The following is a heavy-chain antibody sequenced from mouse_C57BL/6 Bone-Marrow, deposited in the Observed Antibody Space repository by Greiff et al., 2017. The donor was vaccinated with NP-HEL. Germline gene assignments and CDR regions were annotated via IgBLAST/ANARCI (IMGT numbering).Heavy chain of an antibody. J-gene: IGHJ2*01. CDR3: ARPVYYLDY. V-gene: IGHV1-19*01. D-gene: IGHD2-1*01. Sequence: EVQLQQSGPVLVKPGASVKMSCKASGYTFTDYYMNWVKQSHGKSLEWIGVINPYNGGTSYNQKFKGKATLTVDKSSSTAYMELNSLTSEDSAVYYCARPVYYLDYWGQGTTLTVSS. CDR2: INPYNGGT. CDR1: GYTFTDYY.